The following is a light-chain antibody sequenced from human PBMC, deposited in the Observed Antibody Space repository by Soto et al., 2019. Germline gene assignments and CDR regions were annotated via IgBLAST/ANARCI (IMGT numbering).Light chain of an antibody. CDR2: SAS. Sequence: DIVMTQSPSSLSASVGDRVTITCRASQAIRKSVVWYQQKPGKVPKLLIDSASTLQSGVPFRFSGRRSGTDFTLTISSLQPEDVATYYCQNYDTFSLPFGGGTQVQI. V-gene: IGKV1-27*01. CDR1: QAIRKS. CDR3: QNYDTFSLP. J-gene: IGKJ4*01.